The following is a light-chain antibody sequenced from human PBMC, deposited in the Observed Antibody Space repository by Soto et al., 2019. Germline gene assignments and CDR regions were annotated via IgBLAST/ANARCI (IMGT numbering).Light chain of an antibody. V-gene: IGLV1-44*01. CDR3: AALDDSRNGYV. CDR1: SSNIGPNT. J-gene: IGLJ1*01. CDR2: SNN. Sequence: HYVLTQPPSASGTLGQWVTISCSGCSSNIGPNTVNWFQQLPGTAPKLLIYSNNQRPSGVPVRVSGSKSGTSASLAISGLQSYDEADYYCAALDDSRNGYVFGTGTKVTLL.